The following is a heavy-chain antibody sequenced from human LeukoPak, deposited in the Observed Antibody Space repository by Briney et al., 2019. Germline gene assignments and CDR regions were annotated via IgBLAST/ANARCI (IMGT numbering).Heavy chain of an antibody. V-gene: IGHV3-33*01. CDR3: ARERSLNTASLGY. Sequence: GGSLRLSCATSGFGFSSYGMHWVRQAPGKGLEWVAVIWSDGNNKHYADSVKGRFTISRDNSNNTLYLQMYSLRAEDTALYYCARERSLNTASLGYWGHGTLVTVSS. CDR2: IWSDGNNK. D-gene: IGHD5-18*01. CDR1: GFGFSSYG. J-gene: IGHJ4*01.